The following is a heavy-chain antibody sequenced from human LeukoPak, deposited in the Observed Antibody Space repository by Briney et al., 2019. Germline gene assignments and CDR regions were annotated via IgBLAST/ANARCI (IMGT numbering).Heavy chain of an antibody. CDR2: INSDGSST. D-gene: IGHD3-10*01. CDR3: ARDRYGSGNYRDY. J-gene: IGHJ4*02. Sequence: GGSLRLSCAASGFTFSSYWMHWVRHAPGKGLVWVSRINSDGSSTSYADSVKGRFTISRDNAKNTLYLQMNSLRAEDTAVYYCARDRYGSGNYRDYWGQGTLVTVSS. V-gene: IGHV3-74*01. CDR1: GFTFSSYW.